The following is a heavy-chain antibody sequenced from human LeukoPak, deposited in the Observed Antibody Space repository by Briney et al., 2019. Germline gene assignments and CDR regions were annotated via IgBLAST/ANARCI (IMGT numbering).Heavy chain of an antibody. V-gene: IGHV6-1*01. CDR2: TYYRSKWYN. D-gene: IGHD6-13*01. CDR1: GDSVSSNSAA. J-gene: IGHJ4*02. CDR3: ARGPWRSSSWYRILFDY. Sequence: SQTLSLTCAISGDSVSSNSAAWNWITQSPSRGLEWLRRTYYRSKWYNDYAVSVKSRITINPDTSNNQFSLQLNSVTPEDTAVYYCARGPWRSSSWYRILFDYWGQGTLVTVSS.